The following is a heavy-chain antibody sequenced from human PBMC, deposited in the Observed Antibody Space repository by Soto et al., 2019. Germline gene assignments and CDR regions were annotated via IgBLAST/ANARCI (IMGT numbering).Heavy chain of an antibody. V-gene: IGHV3-23*01. CDR2: ISGSGGST. D-gene: IGHD3-16*02. Sequence: EVQLLESGGGLVQPGGSLRLSCAASGFTLSSYAMSWVRQAPGKGLEWVSAISGSGGSTYYADSVKGRFTISRDNSKNTLYLQMNSLRAEDTAVYYCAKPPLYYDYVWGSYRYPFDYWGQGTLVTVSS. CDR3: AKPPLYYDYVWGSYRYPFDY. J-gene: IGHJ4*02. CDR1: GFTLSSYA.